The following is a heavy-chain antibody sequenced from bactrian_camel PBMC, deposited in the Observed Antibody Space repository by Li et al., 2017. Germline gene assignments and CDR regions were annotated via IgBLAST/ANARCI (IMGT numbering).Heavy chain of an antibody. CDR2: ISSNGKT. V-gene: IGHV3S55*01. CDR3: TYCAGSPDVCRRIKLQDFGY. J-gene: IGHJ6*01. D-gene: IGHD5*01. CDR1: EYIFGRCG. Sequence: VQLVESGGGSVQAGGSLTLSCAASEYIFGRCGITWYRQAPGKERELVSYISSNGKTIYADSVKGRFTISQDNAKNTLYLQMNSLKPDDTAMYYCTYCAGSPDVCRRIKLQDFGYRGHGTQVTVS.